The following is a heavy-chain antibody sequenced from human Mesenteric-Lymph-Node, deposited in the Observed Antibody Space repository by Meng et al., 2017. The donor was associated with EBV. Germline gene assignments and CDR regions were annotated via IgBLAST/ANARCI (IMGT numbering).Heavy chain of an antibody. CDR2: ISGSGGST. CDR1: GFTFSSYD. CDR3: AKGQFAVTTDY. V-gene: IGHV3-23*04. Sequence: EVEVVGAGGGLVKAGGSLRLSCAASGFTFSSYDMNWVRQVPGKGLEWVSAISGSGGSTYYADSVKGRFTISRDNSKNTLYLQMNSLRAEDTAVYYCAKGQFAVTTDYWGQGTLVTVSS. J-gene: IGHJ4*02. D-gene: IGHD4-17*01.